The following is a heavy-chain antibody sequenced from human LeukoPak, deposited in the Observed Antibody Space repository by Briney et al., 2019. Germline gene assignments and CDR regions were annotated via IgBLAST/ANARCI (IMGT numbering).Heavy chain of an antibody. Sequence: ASLKVSCKASGYTFTSYYMHWVRQAPGQGLEWMGIINPSGGSTSYAQKFQGRVTMTRDTSTSTVYMELSSLRSEDTAVYYCARAPLTDIVVVPAFDSWGQGTLVTVSS. CDR3: ARAPLTDIVVVPAFDS. CDR1: GYTFTSYY. CDR2: INPSGGST. D-gene: IGHD2-2*01. J-gene: IGHJ5*01. V-gene: IGHV1-46*01.